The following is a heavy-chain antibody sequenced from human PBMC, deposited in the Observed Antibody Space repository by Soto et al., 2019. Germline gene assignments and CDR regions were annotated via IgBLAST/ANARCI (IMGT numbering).Heavy chain of an antibody. CDR2: IWYDGSNK. J-gene: IGHJ4*02. D-gene: IGHD2-15*01. Sequence: QVQLVESGGGVVQPGRSLRLSCAASGFIFSSYGMHWVRQAPGKGLEWVAVIWYDGSNKYYADSVKDRFTISRDNSKNTLYLQMNSLRAEDTAVYYCARDPEEEGGKSFDYWGQGTLVTVSS. CDR3: ARDPEEEGGKSFDY. V-gene: IGHV3-33*01. CDR1: GFIFSSYG.